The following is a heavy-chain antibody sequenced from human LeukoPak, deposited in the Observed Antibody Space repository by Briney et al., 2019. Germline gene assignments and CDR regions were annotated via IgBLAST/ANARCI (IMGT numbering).Heavy chain of an antibody. CDR1: GGTFSSYA. D-gene: IGHD3-3*01. Sequence: ASVKVSCKASGGTFSSYAISWVLQAPGQGLEWMGGIIPIFGTANYAQKFQGRVTITADESTSTAYMELSSLRSEDTAVYYGAPSPDSSGSSDYWGQGTLVTVSS. V-gene: IGHV1-69*01. J-gene: IGHJ4*02. CDR2: IIPIFGTA. CDR3: APSPDSSGSSDY.